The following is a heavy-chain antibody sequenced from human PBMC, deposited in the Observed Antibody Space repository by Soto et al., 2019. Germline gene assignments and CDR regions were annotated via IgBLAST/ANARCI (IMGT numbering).Heavy chain of an antibody. CDR2: INAGNGNT. CDR1: GYTFTSYT. CDR3: ATWHSRTYYYDSWPYYFLDY. Sequence: GASVKVSCKASGYTFTSYTMHWVRQAPGQRLEWMGWINAGNGNTKYSQKFQGRVTMTEDTSTDTAYMELGSLRSEDTAVYYCATWHSRTYYYDSWPYYFLDYWGQGTLVTVSS. J-gene: IGHJ4*02. D-gene: IGHD3-22*01. V-gene: IGHV1-3*01.